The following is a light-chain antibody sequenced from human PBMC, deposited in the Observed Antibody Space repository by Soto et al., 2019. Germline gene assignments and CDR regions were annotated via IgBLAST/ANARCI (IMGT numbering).Light chain of an antibody. CDR1: QSVSSN. J-gene: IGKJ1*01. V-gene: IGKV3-15*01. CDR2: DTS. CDR3: QQYDTWPRT. Sequence: EIVMTQSPATLSVSPGERATLSCRASQSVSSNLAWYQQKPGQAPRLLIYDTSTRATDIPARFSGSGSGTEFTLTISSLQSEDFAVYYCQQYDTWPRTFGQVTKVEIK.